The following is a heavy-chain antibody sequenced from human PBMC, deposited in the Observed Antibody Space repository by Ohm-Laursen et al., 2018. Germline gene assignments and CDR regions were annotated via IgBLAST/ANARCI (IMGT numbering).Heavy chain of an antibody. J-gene: IGHJ4*02. D-gene: IGHD2-8*01. CDR3: VREGVTSDF. CDR2: INSDGSST. CDR1: GFTFSSYW. Sequence: SLRLSCTASGFTFSSYWMHWVRQAPGKGLVWVSRINSDGSSTSYADSVKGRFTISRDNAKNTLYLQMNNLRADDTAVYYCVREGVTSDFWGQGTLVTVSS. V-gene: IGHV3-74*01.